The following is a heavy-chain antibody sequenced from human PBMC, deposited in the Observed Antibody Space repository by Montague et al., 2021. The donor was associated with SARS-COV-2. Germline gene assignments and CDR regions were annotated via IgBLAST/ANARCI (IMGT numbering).Heavy chain of an antibody. J-gene: IGHJ4*02. CDR3: ARVDSSGPGEY. CDR2: ISDSGST. Sequence: SETLSLTCTVSGGSIISTTSNWGWIRQPPGKGLEWVGYISDSGSTKYNPSLQGRVTISVDTARNQFSLKLLSVTAADTAFYYCARVDSSGPGEYWGQGILVSVSS. CDR1: GGSIISTTSN. V-gene: IGHV4-61*05. D-gene: IGHD3-22*01.